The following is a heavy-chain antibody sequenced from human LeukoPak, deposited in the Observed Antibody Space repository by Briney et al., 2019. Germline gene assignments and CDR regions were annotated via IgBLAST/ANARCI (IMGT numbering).Heavy chain of an antibody. V-gene: IGHV4-61*02. Sequence: SETLSLTCTVSGGSIISGSYYWSWIRQPAGKGLEWIGRMYTSGSTNYNPSLKSRVTISVDTSKNQFSLKLSSVTAADTAVYYCASRMLLRPFDYWGQGTLVTVSS. CDR1: GGSIISGSYY. D-gene: IGHD1-26*01. CDR3: ASRMLLRPFDY. J-gene: IGHJ4*02. CDR2: MYTSGST.